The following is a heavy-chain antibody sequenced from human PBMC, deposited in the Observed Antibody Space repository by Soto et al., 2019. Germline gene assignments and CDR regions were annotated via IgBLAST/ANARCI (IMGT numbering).Heavy chain of an antibody. J-gene: IGHJ2*01. Sequence: QVQLVQSGAEVKKPGASVKVSCRASGYTFTHYGITWVRQDPGQGLEWLGWINPDNGGKHTVQRLHDRLTFTTDRSTTTASMELRSLIYDDTAVYYCAKDLDDGGRYWYFDLWGRGTLVTVSS. CDR3: AKDLDDGGRYWYFDL. D-gene: IGHD4-17*01. CDR1: GYTFTHYG. V-gene: IGHV1-18*01. CDR2: INPDNGGK.